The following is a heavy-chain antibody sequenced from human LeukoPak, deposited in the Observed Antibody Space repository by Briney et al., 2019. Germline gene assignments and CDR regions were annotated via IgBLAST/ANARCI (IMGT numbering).Heavy chain of an antibody. V-gene: IGHV3-7*01. J-gene: IGHJ4*02. CDR1: GFTFSSYA. D-gene: IGHD3-22*01. CDR2: IKQDGSEK. CDR3: ARDLTYYYDSSGVFDY. Sequence: TGGSLRLSCAASGFTFSSYAMSWVRQAPGKGLEWVANIKQDGSEKYYVDSVKGRFTISRDNAKNSLYLQMNSLRAEDTAVYYCARDLTYYYDSSGVFDYWGQGTLVTVSS.